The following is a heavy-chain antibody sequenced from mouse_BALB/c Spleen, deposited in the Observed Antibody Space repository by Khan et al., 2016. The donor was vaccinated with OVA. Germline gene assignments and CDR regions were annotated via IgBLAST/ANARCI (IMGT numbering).Heavy chain of an antibody. CDR2: IYPGNNDT. J-gene: IGHJ3*01. CDR1: GYTFTSYW. Sequence: VQLQQSGTVLARPGASVKMSCKASGYTFTSYWMHWVKQRPGQGLEWIGDIYPGNNDTNYNQKFKGKAKLTAVTSNRTAYMELSSLTNADSAVYFCTRRNWDVAWFAYWGQGTLVTVSA. D-gene: IGHD4-1*01. V-gene: IGHV1-5*01. CDR3: TRRNWDVAWFAY.